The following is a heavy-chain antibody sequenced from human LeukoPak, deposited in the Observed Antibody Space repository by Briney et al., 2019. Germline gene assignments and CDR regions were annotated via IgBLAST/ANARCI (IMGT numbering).Heavy chain of an antibody. V-gene: IGHV4-39*07. D-gene: IGHD6-13*01. CDR3: ARGRWQTGYSSSWRTTVGNWFDP. CDR1: GGSTSSHSFY. Sequence: PSETLSLTCTVSGGSTSSHSFYWGWIRQPPGKGLEWIGEINHSGSTNYNPSLKSRVTISVDTSKNQFSLKLSSVTAADTAVYYCARGRWQTGYSSSWRTTVGNWFDPWGQGTLVTVSS. CDR2: INHSGST. J-gene: IGHJ5*02.